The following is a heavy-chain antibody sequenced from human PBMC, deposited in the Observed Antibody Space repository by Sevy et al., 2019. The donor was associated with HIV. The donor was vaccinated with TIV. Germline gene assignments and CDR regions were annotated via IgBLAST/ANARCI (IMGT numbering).Heavy chain of an antibody. CDR1: GFTFSRYG. CDR3: ANSRGRYEGSSWLYYYYIMDV. D-gene: IGHD6-13*01. V-gene: IGHV3-30*18. J-gene: IGHJ6*02. CDR2: ISNDGSDK. Sequence: GGSLRLSCAAAGFTFSRYGMHWARQAPGKGLEWVAVISNDGSDKEYAKSVKGRFAVSRDSAKDTVYLEMKSLRPDDTAGYYCANSRGRYEGSSWLYYYYIMDVWGQGTTVTVSS.